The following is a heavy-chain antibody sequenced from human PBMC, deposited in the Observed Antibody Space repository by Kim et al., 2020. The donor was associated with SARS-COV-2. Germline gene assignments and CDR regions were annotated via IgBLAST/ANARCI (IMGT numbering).Heavy chain of an antibody. V-gene: IGHV4-61*01. CDR3: ARGDVVVVAALDY. CDR1: GGSVSSGSYY. J-gene: IGHJ4*02. D-gene: IGHD2-15*01. Sequence: SETLSLTCTVSGGSVSSGSYYWSWIRQPPGKGLEWIGYIYYSGSTNYNPSLKSRVTISVDTSKNQFSLKLSSVTAADTAVYYCARGDVVVVAALDYWGQGALVTVSS. CDR2: IYYSGST.